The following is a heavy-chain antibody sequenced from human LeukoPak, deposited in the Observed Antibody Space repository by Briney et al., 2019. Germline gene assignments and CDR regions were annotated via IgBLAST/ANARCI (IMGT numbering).Heavy chain of an antibody. CDR1: GYTFTGYY. V-gene: IGHV1-2*04. CDR2: INPNSGGT. CDR3: ARAALSGIWLFDY. D-gene: IGHD3-10*01. Sequence: ASVKVPCKASGYTFTGYYMHWVRQAPGQGLEWMGWINPNSGGTNYAQKFQGWVTMTRDTSISTAYMELSRLRSDDTAVYYCARAALSGIWLFDYWGQGTLVTVSS. J-gene: IGHJ4*02.